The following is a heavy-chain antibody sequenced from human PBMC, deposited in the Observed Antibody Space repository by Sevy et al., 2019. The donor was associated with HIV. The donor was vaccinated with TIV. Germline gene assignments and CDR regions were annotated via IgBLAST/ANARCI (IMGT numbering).Heavy chain of an antibody. J-gene: IGHJ5*02. CDR1: GGSISSYY. CDR3: ARDQGYYDSSGYFNYFAP. D-gene: IGHD3-22*01. CDR2: IYYSGST. Sequence: SETLSLTCTVSGGSISSYYWSWIRQPPGKGLEWIGYIYYSGSTNYHPSLKSRITMSVDTSKNQFFLNLHSVTAADTAVYYCARDQGYYDSSGYFNYFAPWGQGTLVTVSS. V-gene: IGHV4-59*01.